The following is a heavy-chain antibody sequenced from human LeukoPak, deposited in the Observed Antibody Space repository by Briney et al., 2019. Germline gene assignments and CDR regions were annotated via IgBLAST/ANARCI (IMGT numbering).Heavy chain of an antibody. J-gene: IGHJ5*02. CDR2: INSDGSST. CDR3: ARGDYCGGDCYSSYNWFDP. Sequence: GGSLRLSCAASGFTFSSYWMHWVRQAPGKGLVWVSRINSDGSSTSYADSVKGRFTISRDNAKNTLYLQMNSLRAEDTAVYYCARGDYCGGDCYSSYNWFDPWGQGTLVTVSS. D-gene: IGHD2-21*02. CDR1: GFTFSSYW. V-gene: IGHV3-74*01.